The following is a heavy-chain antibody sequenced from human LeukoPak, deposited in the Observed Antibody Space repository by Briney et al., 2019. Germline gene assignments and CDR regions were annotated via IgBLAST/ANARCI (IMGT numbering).Heavy chain of an antibody. V-gene: IGHV1-2*06. J-gene: IGHJ4*02. Sequence: ASVKVSCKACGYSFTGYYMHWVRQAPGQGLEWMGRIDPNSGGTNYAQKFQGRVTMTRDTSISTIYVELSSLTSDDTAVYYCAKAGSRSWYSFDYWGQGTLVTVSS. CDR2: IDPNSGGT. CDR1: GYSFTGYY. D-gene: IGHD6-13*01. CDR3: AKAGSRSWYSFDY.